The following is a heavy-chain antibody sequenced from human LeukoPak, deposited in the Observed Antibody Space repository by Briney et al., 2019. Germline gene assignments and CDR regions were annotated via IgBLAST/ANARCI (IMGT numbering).Heavy chain of an antibody. CDR3: ARGYCSGGSCQTYYYYGMDV. D-gene: IGHD2-15*01. J-gene: IGHJ6*02. CDR1: GYTFTSYD. Sequence: ASVKVSCKASGYTFTSYDINWVRQATGQGLEWMGWMNPNSGNTGYAQKFQGRVTMTRNTSISTAYMELSSLRSEDTAVYYCARGYCSGGSCQTYYYYGMDVWGQGTTVTVSS. V-gene: IGHV1-8*01. CDR2: MNPNSGNT.